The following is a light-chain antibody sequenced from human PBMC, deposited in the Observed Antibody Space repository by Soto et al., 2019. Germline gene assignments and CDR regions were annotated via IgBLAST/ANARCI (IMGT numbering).Light chain of an antibody. V-gene: IGKV1-5*03. Sequence: DIQMTQSPSTLSASVGDRVTITCRASQSISSGLAWYQQKPGKAPKLLIYQASSLDSGVPSRFSGSGSGTEFTLTISSLQPDDFATYYCQQYNNYSRMFGQGTKVEIK. CDR2: QAS. J-gene: IGKJ1*01. CDR1: QSISSG. CDR3: QQYNNYSRM.